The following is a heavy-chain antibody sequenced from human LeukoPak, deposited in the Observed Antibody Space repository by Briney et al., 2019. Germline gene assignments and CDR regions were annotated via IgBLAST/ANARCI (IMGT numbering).Heavy chain of an antibody. V-gene: IGHV3-74*01. CDR1: GFTFSSYW. CDR3: AEPGSVCGLDAFDF. D-gene: IGHD1-26*01. J-gene: IGHJ3*01. Sequence: GGSLRLSCAASGFTFSSYWMHWVRQAPGKGLVWVSHIISDGSSTYYADSVKGRFSISRDNAKNTLYLQKISRRAEDKTVYYCAEPGSVCGLDAFDFWGQGTMVTVSS. CDR2: IISDGSST.